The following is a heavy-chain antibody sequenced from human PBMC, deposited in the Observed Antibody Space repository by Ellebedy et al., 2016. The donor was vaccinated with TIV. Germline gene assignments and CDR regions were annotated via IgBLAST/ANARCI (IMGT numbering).Heavy chain of an antibody. CDR3: ARDMVQGMVARYLWFDF. J-gene: IGHJ4*02. D-gene: IGHD3-10*01. V-gene: IGHV1-2*02. CDR1: GYIFTGYY. Sequence: ASVKVSCKASGYIFTGYYMYWLRQAPGQGPEWMGWINPNSSVTRYARNFEGRVTMTRDSSISTAYMELRSLTSDDTAVYYCARDMVQGMVARYLWFDFWGQGTLVTVSS. CDR2: INPNSSVT.